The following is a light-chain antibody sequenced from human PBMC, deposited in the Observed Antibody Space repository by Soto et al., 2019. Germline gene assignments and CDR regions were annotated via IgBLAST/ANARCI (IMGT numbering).Light chain of an antibody. CDR1: TSNIGSNY. V-gene: IGLV1-51*01. CDR3: GTWDDSLSGVV. Sequence: QSALTQPPSVSAASGQTVTISCSGSTSNIGSNYVTWYQQLPGTAPKLLIYDNYERPSGIPDRFSGSKSGTSATLGITGLQTGDEADYYCGTWDDSLSGVVFGGGTKLTVL. CDR2: DNY. J-gene: IGLJ2*01.